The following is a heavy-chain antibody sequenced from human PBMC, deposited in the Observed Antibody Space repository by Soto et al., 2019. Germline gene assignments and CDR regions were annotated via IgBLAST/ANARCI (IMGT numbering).Heavy chain of an antibody. D-gene: IGHD3-9*01. CDR3: ARSELRYFDWLFPTAGGPFYY. Sequence: ASVKVSCKASGYTFTSYGISWVRQAPGQGLEWMGWISAYNGNRDYAQKLQGRVTMTTDTSTSTAYMELRSLSSDDTAVYYCARSELRYFDWLFPTAGGPFYYWGQGTLVTVSS. J-gene: IGHJ4*02. CDR1: GYTFTSYG. V-gene: IGHV1-18*01. CDR2: ISAYNGNR.